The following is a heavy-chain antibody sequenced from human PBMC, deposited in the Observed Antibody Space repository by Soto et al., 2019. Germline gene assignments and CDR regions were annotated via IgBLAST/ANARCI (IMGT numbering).Heavy chain of an antibody. CDR2: INPSGGST. CDR3: ASGYEWLDV. J-gene: IGHJ4*02. Sequence: ASVKVSCKASGYTFTSYGISWVRQAPGQGLEWMGIINPSGGSTSYAQKFQGRVTMTRDTSTSTVYMELSSLRSDDTAVYYCASGYEWLDVWGQGTLVTVSS. V-gene: IGHV1-46*01. CDR1: GYTFTSYG. D-gene: IGHD5-12*01.